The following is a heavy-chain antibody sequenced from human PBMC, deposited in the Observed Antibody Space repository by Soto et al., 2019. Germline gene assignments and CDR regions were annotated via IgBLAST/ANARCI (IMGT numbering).Heavy chain of an antibody. CDR1: GFTFSSYA. CDR2: ISGSGGST. J-gene: IGHJ4*02. Sequence: GGSLRLSCAASGFTFSSYAMSWVRQAPGKGLEWVSAISGSGGSTYYADSVKGRFTISRDNSKNTLYLQMNSLRAEDTAVYDCAAGCSGGSCYPSGRLAFDYWGQGTLVTVSS. D-gene: IGHD2-15*01. CDR3: AAGCSGGSCYPSGRLAFDY. V-gene: IGHV3-23*01.